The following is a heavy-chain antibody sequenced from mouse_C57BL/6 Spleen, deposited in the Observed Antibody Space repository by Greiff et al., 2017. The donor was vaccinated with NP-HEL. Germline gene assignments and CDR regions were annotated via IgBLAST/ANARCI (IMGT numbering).Heavy chain of an antibody. J-gene: IGHJ2*01. CDR1: GYSITSGYY. CDR3: AREMGDGYFYFDY. V-gene: IGHV3-6*01. D-gene: IGHD2-3*01. Sequence: EVKLVESGPGLVKPSQSLSLTCSVTGYSITSGYYWNWIRQFPGNKLEWMGYISYDGSNNYNPSLKNRISITRDTSKNQFFLKLNSVTTEDTATYYCAREMGDGYFYFDYWGQGTTLTVSS. CDR2: ISYDGSN.